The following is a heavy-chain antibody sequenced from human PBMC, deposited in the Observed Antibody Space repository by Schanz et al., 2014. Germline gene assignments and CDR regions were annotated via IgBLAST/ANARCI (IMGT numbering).Heavy chain of an antibody. J-gene: IGHJ3*02. CDR3: AFDSSGYYFHQTPDAFEI. Sequence: QVQLVQSGAEVKKPGASVKVSCKASGYTFTSYGFSWVRQAPGQGLEWMGWISAYNGNTNYAQKLQGRFSLTTDTSTSAAYMHLRSLRSDASAVYYCAFDSSGYYFHQTPDAFEIWGQGTMVTVSS. D-gene: IGHD3-22*01. V-gene: IGHV1-18*01. CDR1: GYTFTSYG. CDR2: ISAYNGNT.